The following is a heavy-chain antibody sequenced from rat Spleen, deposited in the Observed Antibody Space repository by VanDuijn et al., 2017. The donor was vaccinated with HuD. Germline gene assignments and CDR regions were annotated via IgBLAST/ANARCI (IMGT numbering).Heavy chain of an antibody. V-gene: IGHV3-3*01. CDR3: ARSDGTHYYLPFAN. J-gene: IGHJ3*01. Sequence: EVQLQESGPGLVKPSQSLSLTCSVTGNSIANGYRWNWIRRFPGSKLEWMGYINSAGSTIYNPPLESRISITRDTFKNQFFLQVNSVTSEDTATYYCARSDGTHYYLPFANWGQGTLVTVSS. CDR1: GNSIANGYR. D-gene: IGHD1-12*02. CDR2: INSAGST.